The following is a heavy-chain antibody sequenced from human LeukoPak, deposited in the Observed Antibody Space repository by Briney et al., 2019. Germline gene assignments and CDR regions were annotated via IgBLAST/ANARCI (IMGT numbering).Heavy chain of an antibody. CDR2: INTDGSST. J-gene: IGHJ4*02. D-gene: IGHD1-26*01. CDR1: GFPFSSYW. CDR3: AREYSGGSSSLDY. V-gene: IGHV3-74*01. Sequence: GGSLRLSGQASGFPFSSYWMHWVRQAPGRGLVWVSRINTDGSSTSYADSVKGRFTISRDNAKNTLYLRMNSLRAEDTAVYYCAREYSGGSSSLDYWGQGTLVTVSS.